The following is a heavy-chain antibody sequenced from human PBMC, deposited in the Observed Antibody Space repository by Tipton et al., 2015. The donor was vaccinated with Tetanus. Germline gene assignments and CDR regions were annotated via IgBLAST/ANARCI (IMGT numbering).Heavy chain of an antibody. D-gene: IGHD2-8*02. CDR1: GGSISSGGYS. Sequence: TLSLTCAVSGGSISSGGYSWTWIRQPPGKGLQWIGYMYYSGTTHYNPSLKSRVTISIDRSKNQLSLKLTSVTAADTAVYYCARATSTGPAYNWFDPCGQGTLVTVSS. CDR2: MYYSGTT. V-gene: IGHV4-30-2*01. J-gene: IGHJ5*02. CDR3: ARATSTGPAYNWFDP.